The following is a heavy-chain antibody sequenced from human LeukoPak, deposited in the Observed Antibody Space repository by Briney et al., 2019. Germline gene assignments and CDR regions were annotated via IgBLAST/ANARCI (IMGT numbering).Heavy chain of an antibody. Sequence: PGGSLRLSCAASGFTFSSYWMSWLRQAPGKGLEWLDNIKHDGNEKYYVDSVKGRFTISRDNAKNSLYLQMNDLRDEDTAVYYCGRDGVSAALDYWGQGTLVTVSS. V-gene: IGHV3-7*01. CDR1: GFTFSSYW. CDR3: GRDGVSAALDY. D-gene: IGHD2-2*01. CDR2: IKHDGNEK. J-gene: IGHJ4*02.